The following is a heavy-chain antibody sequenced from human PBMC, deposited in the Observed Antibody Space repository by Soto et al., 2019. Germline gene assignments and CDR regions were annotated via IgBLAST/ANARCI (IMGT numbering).Heavy chain of an antibody. CDR1: GGTFSSYA. V-gene: IGHV1-69*05. J-gene: IGHJ4*02. D-gene: IGHD5-12*01. Sequence: ASVKVSCKASGGTFSSYAISWVLQAPGQGLEWMGGIIPIFGTANYAQKFQGRVTMTRDTSISTAYMELSRLRSDDTAVYYCARVPHGYTPFDYWGQGTLVTVSS. CDR2: IIPIFGTA. CDR3: ARVPHGYTPFDY.